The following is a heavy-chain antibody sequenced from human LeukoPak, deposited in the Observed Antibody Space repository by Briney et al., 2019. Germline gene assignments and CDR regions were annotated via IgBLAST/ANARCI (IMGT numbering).Heavy chain of an antibody. V-gene: IGHV3-11*01. J-gene: IGHJ4*02. CDR2: ISFSGSTI. D-gene: IGHD3-10*01. CDR1: GFTFSDYY. CDR3: ASAITMIRGVIITPLRY. Sequence: GGSLRLSCAASGFTFSDYYMSWIRQAPGKGLEWVSYISFSGSTIYYADSVKGRFTISRDNAKNSLYLQMNSLRAEDTAVYYCASAITMIRGVIITPLRYWGQGTLVTVSS.